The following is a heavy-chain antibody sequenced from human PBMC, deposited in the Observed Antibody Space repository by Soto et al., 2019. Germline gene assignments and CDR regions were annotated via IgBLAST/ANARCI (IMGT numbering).Heavy chain of an antibody. V-gene: IGHV3-21*01. Sequence: GGSLRLSCAASGFTFSNSTMNWVRQAPGKGLEWVACITSSGSFIYYADSMKGRFTISRDDAKKSLYLQMNSLRAEDTAVYYCARVPAASDRTAFYYVSKFFYFDYWGRGTQVTVSS. CDR3: ARVPAASDRTAFYYVSKFFYFDY. CDR2: ITSSGSFI. CDR1: GFTFSNST. D-gene: IGHD3-22*01. J-gene: IGHJ4*02.